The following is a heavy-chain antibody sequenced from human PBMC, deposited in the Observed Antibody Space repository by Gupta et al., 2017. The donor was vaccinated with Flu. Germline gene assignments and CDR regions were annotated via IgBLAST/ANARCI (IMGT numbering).Heavy chain of an antibody. J-gene: IGHJ6*02. Sequence: QVQLVESGGGVVQPGTSLRLSCAASGFIFSNYGMHWVRQAPGKGLECVAFISYDGGNEKYGDSVKGRFSVSRDNSKNTLDLQVNSLRADDTGVYYCVKEHYDFWSGYTLNYYYSLDVWGQGTTVTVSS. CDR2: ISYDGGNE. CDR1: GFIFSNYG. V-gene: IGHV3-30*18. D-gene: IGHD3-3*01. CDR3: VKEHYDFWSGYTLNYYYSLDV.